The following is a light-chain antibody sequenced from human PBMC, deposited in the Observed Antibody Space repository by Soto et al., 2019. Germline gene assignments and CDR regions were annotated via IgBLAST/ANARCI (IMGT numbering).Light chain of an antibody. V-gene: IGKV1-5*01. CDR3: QQYHSYSPLT. CDR2: DVS. CDR1: QSISIW. J-gene: IGKJ4*01. Sequence: DIQMTQSPSILSASVGDSVTITCRASQSISIWSAWYQQKPGKAPKLLIFDVSTLESGVPSRFSGSRSGTEFTLTISSLQPDDFAAYFCQQYHSYSPLTFGGGTKVDIK.